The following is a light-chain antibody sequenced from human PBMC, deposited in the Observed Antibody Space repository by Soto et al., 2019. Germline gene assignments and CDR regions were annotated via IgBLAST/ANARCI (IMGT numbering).Light chain of an antibody. V-gene: IGKV3-20*01. J-gene: IGKJ1*01. CDR2: SAS. CDR3: QHYGSSPSP. Sequence: DTVLTQSPGTLSLPSGERATLSCRASQSISGTYLAWYQQKPGQSPRLLIYSASTRAPGIPDRFSGSGSGTDFTLTVSRLEPEDFAVYYCQHYGSSPSPFGRGSKVDIK. CDR1: QSISGTY.